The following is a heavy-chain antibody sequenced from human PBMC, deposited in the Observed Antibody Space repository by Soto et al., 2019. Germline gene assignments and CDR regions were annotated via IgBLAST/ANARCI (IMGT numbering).Heavy chain of an antibody. V-gene: IGHV3-48*01. CDR1: GFSFSSYS. Sequence: VQLVESGGGLVQPGGSLRLSCAASGFSFSSYSMNWVRQAPGKGLEWVSYISHSSSSIYYADSVKGRFTISRDNAKNSLCLQMNSLRVEDTAVYYCAIGIAVARGYFDLWGRGTLVTVSS. D-gene: IGHD6-19*01. CDR2: ISHSSSSI. J-gene: IGHJ2*01. CDR3: AIGIAVARGYFDL.